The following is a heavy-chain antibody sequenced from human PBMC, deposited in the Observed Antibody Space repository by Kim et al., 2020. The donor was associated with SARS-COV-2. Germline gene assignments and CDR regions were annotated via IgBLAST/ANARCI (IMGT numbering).Heavy chain of an antibody. J-gene: IGHJ4*02. V-gene: IGHV4-61*01. Sequence: SETLSLTCTVSGGSVRSGSYYWTWIRQPPGKGLEWIGYIYYSGSTNYNPSLESRVTISVDTSKNQFSLKLSSVTAADTAIYYCARDVAPHRELKGYSNTFYDFWGQGTLVTVSS. CDR3: ARDVAPHRELKGYSNTFYDF. D-gene: IGHD6-13*01. CDR2: IYYSGST. CDR1: GGSVRSGSYY.